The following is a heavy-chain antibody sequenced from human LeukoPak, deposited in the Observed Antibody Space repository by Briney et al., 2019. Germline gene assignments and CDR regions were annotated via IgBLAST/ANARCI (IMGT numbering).Heavy chain of an antibody. D-gene: IGHD2-2*01. V-gene: IGHV4-34*01. CDR1: GGSFSDYY. Sequence: SETLSLTCAVYGGSFSDYYWTWIRQPPGKGLEWIGEINHSGSTNYNPSLKSRVTISVDTSKKQFFLRLSSVTAADTAVYYCVRLGSTSPGNWYKLFDQWGQGTLVTVSS. CDR3: VRLGSTSPGNWYKLFDQ. CDR2: INHSGST. J-gene: IGHJ4*02.